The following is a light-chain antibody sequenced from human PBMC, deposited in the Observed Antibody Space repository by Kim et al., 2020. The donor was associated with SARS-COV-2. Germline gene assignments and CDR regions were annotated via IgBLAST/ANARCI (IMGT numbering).Light chain of an antibody. CDR3: ATWHDSLAAYV. J-gene: IGLJ1*01. Sequence: GQRVTISCSGSSSKIGRNYVYWYQQVPGKAPKLLIHATDQLPSGVPDRFSGSKSGTSASLAISGLRSEDEADYYCATWHDSLAAYVFGTGTKVTVL. V-gene: IGLV1-47*01. CDR2: ATD. CDR1: SSKIGRNY.